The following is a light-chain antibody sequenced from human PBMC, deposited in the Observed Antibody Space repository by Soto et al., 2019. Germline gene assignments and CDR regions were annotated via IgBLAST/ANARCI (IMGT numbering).Light chain of an antibody. CDR3: CSYAGSSTVI. J-gene: IGLJ2*01. CDR1: SSDVGSYNL. CDR2: EDS. Sequence: QSALTQPASVSGYPGQSITISCTGTSSDVGSYNLVSWYQQHPGKAPKLMIYEDSKRPSGVSDRFSGSKSGNTASLTISGLQAEDEADYYCCSYAGSSTVIFGGGTKLTVL. V-gene: IGLV2-23*01.